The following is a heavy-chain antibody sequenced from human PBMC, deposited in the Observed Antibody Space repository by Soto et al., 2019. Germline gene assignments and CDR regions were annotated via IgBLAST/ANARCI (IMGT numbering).Heavy chain of an antibody. D-gene: IGHD5-18*01. CDR2: ISGSGGST. CDR1: GFNFISYA. V-gene: IGHV3-23*01. CDR3: AKDPDTAMAAGYYYYYMDV. Sequence: PGGSLRLSCAASGFNFISYAMSWVRQATGKGLEWVSAISGSGGSTYYADSVKGRFTISRDNSKNTLYLQMNSLRAEDTAVYYCAKDPDTAMAAGYYYYYMDVWGKGTTVTVSS. J-gene: IGHJ6*03.